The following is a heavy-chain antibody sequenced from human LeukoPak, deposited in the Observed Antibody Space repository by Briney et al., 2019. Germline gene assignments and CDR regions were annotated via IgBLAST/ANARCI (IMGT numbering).Heavy chain of an antibody. CDR3: AKDENYDILTGYSPVFDY. D-gene: IGHD3-9*01. V-gene: IGHV3-30*02. CDR2: IWYDGGNK. CDR1: GFTFSSYG. Sequence: GGSLRLSCAASGFTFSSYGMHWVRQAPGKGLEWVAVIWYDGGNKYYADSVKGRFTISRDNSKNTLYLQMNSLRAEDTAVYYCAKDENYDILTGYSPVFDYWGQGTLVTVSS. J-gene: IGHJ4*02.